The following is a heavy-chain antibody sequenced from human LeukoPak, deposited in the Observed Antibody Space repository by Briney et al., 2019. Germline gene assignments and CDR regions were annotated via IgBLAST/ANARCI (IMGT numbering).Heavy chain of an antibody. CDR3: AKDGRYCSSTSCYSWGMDV. CDR2: ISGSGGST. Sequence: GGSLRLSCAASGFTFSSYSMNWVRQAPGKGLEWVSAISGSGGSTYYADSVKGRFTISRDNSKNTLYLQMNSLRAEDTAVYYCAKDGRYCSSTSCYSWGMDVWGQGTTVTVSS. D-gene: IGHD2-2*01. CDR1: GFTFSSYS. J-gene: IGHJ6*02. V-gene: IGHV3-23*01.